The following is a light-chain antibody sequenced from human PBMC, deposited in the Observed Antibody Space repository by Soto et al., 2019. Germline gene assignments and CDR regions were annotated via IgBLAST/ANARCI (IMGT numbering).Light chain of an antibody. J-gene: IGKJ5*01. CDR1: QSVSNSY. V-gene: IGKV3-20*01. CDR3: QQYGRPIT. Sequence: VSANAPGTLALTPGFRATLCFRASQSVSNSYLAWYQQKPGQAPRLLMYGASVRATGIPDRFTASGSGTDFTLTISRLEPEDFAVYFCQQYGRPITSGQGARLEI. CDR2: GAS.